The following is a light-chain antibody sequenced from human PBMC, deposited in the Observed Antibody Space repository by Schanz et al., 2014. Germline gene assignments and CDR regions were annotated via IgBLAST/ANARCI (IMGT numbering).Light chain of an antibody. CDR1: QSVSSY. V-gene: IGKV3-11*01. J-gene: IGKJ1*01. CDR3: QQYSSSRT. Sequence: EIVLTQSPATLSLSPGDRATLSCRASQSVSSYFAWYQQKAGQAPRLLIYDVSNRATGTPARFSGSGSGTDFALTISSLEPEDFAVYYCQQYSSSRTFGQGTKVEIK. CDR2: DVS.